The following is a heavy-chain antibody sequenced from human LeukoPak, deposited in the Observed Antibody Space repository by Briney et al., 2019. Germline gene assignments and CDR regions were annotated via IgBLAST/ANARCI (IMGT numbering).Heavy chain of an antibody. J-gene: IGHJ4*02. CDR3: ARGASYITIFGVDNPFFDY. V-gene: IGHV4-59*01. D-gene: IGHD3-3*01. CDR1: GGSISSYY. Sequence: ASETLSLTCTVSGGSISSYYWSWIRQPPGKGLEWIGYIYYSGSTNYNPSLKSRVTISVDTSKNQFSLKLSSVTAADTAVYYCARGASYITIFGVDNPFFDYWGQGTLVTVSS. CDR2: IYYSGST.